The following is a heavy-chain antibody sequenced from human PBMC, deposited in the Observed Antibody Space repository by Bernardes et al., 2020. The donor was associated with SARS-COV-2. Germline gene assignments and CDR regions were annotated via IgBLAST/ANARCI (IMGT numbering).Heavy chain of an antibody. J-gene: IGHJ6*02. V-gene: IGHV3-15*01. D-gene: IGHD3-3*01. CDR2: IKSKTDGGTT. Sequence: GGSLRLSCAASGFTFSNAWMSWVRQAPGKGLEWVGRIKSKTDGGTTDYAAPVKGRFTISRDDSKNTLYLQMNSLKTEDTAVYYCTTQPLRFLLGMDVWGQGTTVTVSS. CDR1: GFTFSNAW. CDR3: TTQPLRFLLGMDV.